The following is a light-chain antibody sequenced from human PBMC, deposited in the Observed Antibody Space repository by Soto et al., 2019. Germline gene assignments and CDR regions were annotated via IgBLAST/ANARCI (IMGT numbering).Light chain of an antibody. CDR3: QQYQNLWT. Sequence: EIVMTQSPATLSVSPGERATLSCTASHYVYSNVAWFQQRPGQAPRLLIYRASARATGTPARFSGSGSGTEFTLTITILQSEDVALYYCQQYQNLWTFGQGTEVEI. V-gene: IGKV3-15*01. J-gene: IGKJ1*01. CDR2: RAS. CDR1: HYVYSN.